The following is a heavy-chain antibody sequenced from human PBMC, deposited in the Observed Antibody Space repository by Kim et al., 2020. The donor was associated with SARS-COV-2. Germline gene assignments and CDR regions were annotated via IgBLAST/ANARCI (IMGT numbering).Heavy chain of an antibody. CDR3: TRSSGYWGYFDY. CDR2: ISYDGSNK. J-gene: IGHJ4*02. Sequence: GGSLRLSCAASGFTFSSYAMHWVRQAPGKGLEWVAVISYDGSNKYYADSVKGRFTISRDNSKNTLYLQMNSLRAEDTAVYYCTRSSGYWGYFDYWGQGTLVTVSS. D-gene: IGHD3-22*01. CDR1: GFTFSSYA. V-gene: IGHV3-30-3*01.